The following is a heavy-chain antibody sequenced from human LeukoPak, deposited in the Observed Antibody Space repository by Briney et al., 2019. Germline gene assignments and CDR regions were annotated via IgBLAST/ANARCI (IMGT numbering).Heavy chain of an antibody. CDR3: ARQVDYSNYGFDY. V-gene: IGHV3-7*01. D-gene: IGHD4-11*01. CDR1: GFTFSSYW. J-gene: IGHJ4*02. Sequence: GGSLRLSSAAAGFTFSSYWMSWVRQAPGKGLEWVANIKQDGSEKYYVDSVKGRFTISRDNAKNSLYLQMNSLRAEDTAVYYCARQVDYSNYGFDYWGQGTLVTVSS. CDR2: IKQDGSEK.